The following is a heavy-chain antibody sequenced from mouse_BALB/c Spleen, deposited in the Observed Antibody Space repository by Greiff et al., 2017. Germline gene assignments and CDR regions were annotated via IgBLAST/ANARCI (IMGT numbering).Heavy chain of an antibody. Sequence: EVKLVESGGGLVQPGGSRKLSCAASGFTFSSFGMHWVRQAPEKGLEWVAYISSGSSTIYYADTVKGRFTISRDNPKNTLFLQMTSLRSEDTAMYYCARVSYYGNYYAMDYWGQGTSVTVSS. D-gene: IGHD2-10*01. V-gene: IGHV5-17*02. CDR3: ARVSYYGNYYAMDY. J-gene: IGHJ4*01. CDR2: ISSGSSTI. CDR1: GFTFSSFG.